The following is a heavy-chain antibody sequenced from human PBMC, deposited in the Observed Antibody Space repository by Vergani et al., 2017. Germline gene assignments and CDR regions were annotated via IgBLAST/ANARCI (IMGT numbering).Heavy chain of an antibody. J-gene: IGHJ3*02. CDR1: VYSFTSYW. V-gene: IGHV5-10-1*03. D-gene: IGHD3-22*01. Sequence: EVQLFQSGAEVKKPGDSLRISCKGSVYSFTSYWTSWVRQMPGKGLEWMVRIDLPYSYTNYSPSFQGHVTISADKSISTAYLQWSSLKASDTAMYYCARHPTDYYDRSTVAFDIWGQGTMVTVSS. CDR2: IDLPYSYT. CDR3: ARHPTDYYDRSTVAFDI.